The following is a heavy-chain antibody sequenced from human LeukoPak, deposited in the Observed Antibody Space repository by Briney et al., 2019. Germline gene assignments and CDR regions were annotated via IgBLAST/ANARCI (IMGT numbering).Heavy chain of an antibody. D-gene: IGHD4-17*01. V-gene: IGHV4-61*10. J-gene: IGHJ4*02. CDR1: GGSISSGSYY. Sequence: PSQTLSLTCTVSGGSISSGSYYWSWIRQPAGKGLEWIGYIYYSGSTNYNPSLKSRVTISVDTSKNQFSLKLSSVTAADTAVYYCARARDYGPRLREGYFDYWGQGTLVTVSS. CDR2: IYYSGST. CDR3: ARARDYGPRLREGYFDY.